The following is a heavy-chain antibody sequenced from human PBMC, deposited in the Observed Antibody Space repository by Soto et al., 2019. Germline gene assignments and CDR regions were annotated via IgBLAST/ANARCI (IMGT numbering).Heavy chain of an antibody. D-gene: IGHD5-12*01. J-gene: IGHJ4*02. V-gene: IGHV4-31*03. CDR2: IYYSGST. CDR3: ARTARIVATSRSAAYFDY. CDR1: GGSISSGGYY. Sequence: QVQLQESGPGLVKPSQTLSLTCTVSGGSISSGGYYWSWIRQHPGKGLEWIGYIYYSGSTYYNPSLKSRVTISVDTYKHQFSLKLSSVTAADTAVYYCARTARIVATSRSAAYFDYWGQGTLVTVSS.